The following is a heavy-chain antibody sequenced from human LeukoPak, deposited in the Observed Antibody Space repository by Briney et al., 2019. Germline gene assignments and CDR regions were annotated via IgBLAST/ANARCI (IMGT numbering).Heavy chain of an antibody. V-gene: IGHV4-39*07. D-gene: IGHD5-18*01. CDR3: ARGQRIQLWLIDY. Sequence: TSETLSLTCTVSGGSISSSSYYWGWIRQPPGKGLEWIGSIYYSGSTYYNPSLKSRVTISVDTSKNQFSLKLSSVTAADTAVYYCARGQRIQLWLIDYWGQGTLVTVSS. J-gene: IGHJ4*02. CDR1: GGSISSSSYY. CDR2: IYYSGST.